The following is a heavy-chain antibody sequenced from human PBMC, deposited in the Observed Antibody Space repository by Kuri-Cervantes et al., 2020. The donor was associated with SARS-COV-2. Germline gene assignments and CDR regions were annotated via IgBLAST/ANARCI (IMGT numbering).Heavy chain of an antibody. D-gene: IGHD3-9*01. CDR1: GFTFSSYA. V-gene: IGHV3-30*01. Sequence: RGSLRLSCAASGFTFSSYAMHWVRQAPGKGLEWVAVISYDGSNKYYADSVKGRFTISRDNSKNTLYLQMNSLRAEDTAVYYCARGPYYDILTGYYDYYYYGMDVWGQGTTVTVSS. J-gene: IGHJ6*02. CDR2: ISYDGSNK. CDR3: ARGPYYDILTGYYDYYYYGMDV.